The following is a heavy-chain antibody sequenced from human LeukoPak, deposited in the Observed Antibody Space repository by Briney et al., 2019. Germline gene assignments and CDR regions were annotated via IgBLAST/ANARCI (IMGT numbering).Heavy chain of an antibody. Sequence: ASVKVSCKASRYIFTSYAMNWVRQAPGQGLEWMVWINTNTGNPTYAQGFTGRFVFSLDTSVTTAYLQISSLKTEDTAVYYCARALSIAAAAGGYWGQGTLVTVSS. CDR1: RYIFTSYA. J-gene: IGHJ4*02. CDR2: INTNTGNP. CDR3: ARALSIAAAAGGY. D-gene: IGHD6-13*01. V-gene: IGHV7-4-1*02.